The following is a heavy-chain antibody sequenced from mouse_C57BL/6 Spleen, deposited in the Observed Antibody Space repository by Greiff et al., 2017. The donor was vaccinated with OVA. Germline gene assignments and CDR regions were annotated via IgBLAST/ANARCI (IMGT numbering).Heavy chain of an antibody. V-gene: IGHV5-4*01. CDR2: ISDGGSYT. D-gene: IGHD1-1*01. J-gene: IGHJ4*01. CDR1: GFTFSSYA. Sequence: EVKLMESGGGLVKPGGSLKLSCAASGFTFSSYAMSWVRQTPEKRLEWVATISDGGSYTYYPDNVKGRFTISRDNAKNTLYLQMSHLKSEDTAMYYCAREGSLYAMDYWGQGTSVTVSS. CDR3: AREGSLYAMDY.